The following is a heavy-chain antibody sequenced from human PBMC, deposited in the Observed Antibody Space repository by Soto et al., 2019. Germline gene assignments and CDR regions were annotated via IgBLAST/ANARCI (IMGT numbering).Heavy chain of an antibody. CDR1: GYTFTSYW. J-gene: IGHJ6*02. CDR2: IDPSDSYT. Sequence: GESLETSCKGSGYTFTSYWSSWGRQMPGKGLGWMGRIDPSDSYTNYSPSFQGHVTISDDTTVATDYLLSSSLTAADTAMYYCARWLKMGPNAPSDCYAMDVWGQGTTVTVSS. CDR3: ARWLKMGPNAPSDCYAMDV. V-gene: IGHV5-10-1*01. D-gene: IGHD1-26*01.